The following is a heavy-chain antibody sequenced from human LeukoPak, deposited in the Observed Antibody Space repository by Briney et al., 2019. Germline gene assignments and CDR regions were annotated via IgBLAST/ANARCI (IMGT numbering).Heavy chain of an antibody. CDR3: ATCRDEFGDYGFTS. V-gene: IGHV4-59*01. CDR1: GDSINNNY. Sequence: SEPLSLTCTVSGDSINNNYWSWIRQPPGRALEWIGYTYDSGSAKVNPSLKSRVTISVDTSKNLFSLKLTSVTAADTAVYYCATCRDEFGDYGFTSWGQGTLVTVSS. CDR2: TYDSGSA. D-gene: IGHD4-17*01. J-gene: IGHJ5*02.